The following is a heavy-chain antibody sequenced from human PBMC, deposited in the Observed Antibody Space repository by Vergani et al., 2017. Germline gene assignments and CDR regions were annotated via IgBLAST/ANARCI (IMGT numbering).Heavy chain of an antibody. J-gene: IGHJ4*02. Sequence: QVQLVESGGGVVQPGGSLRLSCAASGFTFSSYGMHWVRQAPGKGLEWVAFIRYDGSNKYYADSVKGRFTISRDNSKNTLYLQMNSLRAEDTAVYYCAKGRCSGGSCPRGFFDYWGQGTLVTVS. CDR1: GFTFSSYG. D-gene: IGHD2-15*01. CDR3: AKGRCSGGSCPRGFFDY. V-gene: IGHV3-30*02. CDR2: IRYDGSNK.